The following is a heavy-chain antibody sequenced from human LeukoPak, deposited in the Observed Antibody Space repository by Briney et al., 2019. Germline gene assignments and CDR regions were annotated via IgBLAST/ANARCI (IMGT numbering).Heavy chain of an antibody. CDR3: ARALRIYYYFDY. Sequence: PGGSLRLSCAASGFTFSSYGIHWVRQAPGKGLEWVAFIRYDGSNKYHADSVKGRFTISRDNSKNTVYLQMNSLRAEDTAVYYCARALRIYYYFDYWGQGTLVTVSS. J-gene: IGHJ4*02. V-gene: IGHV3-30*02. CDR2: IRYDGSNK. CDR1: GFTFSSYG. D-gene: IGHD1-26*01.